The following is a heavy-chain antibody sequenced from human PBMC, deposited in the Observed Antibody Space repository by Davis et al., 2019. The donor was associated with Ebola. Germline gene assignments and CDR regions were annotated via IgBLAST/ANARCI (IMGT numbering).Heavy chain of an antibody. CDR1: GFTVSSNY. D-gene: IGHD6-19*01. Sequence: GGSLRLSCAASGFTVSSNYMSWVRQAPGKGLEWVSVIYSGGSTYYADSVKGRFTISRDNAKNSLYLQMNSLRAEDTAVYYCARVGAVAHNWFDPWGQGTLVIVSS. J-gene: IGHJ5*02. CDR3: ARVGAVAHNWFDP. V-gene: IGHV3-66*01. CDR2: IYSGGST.